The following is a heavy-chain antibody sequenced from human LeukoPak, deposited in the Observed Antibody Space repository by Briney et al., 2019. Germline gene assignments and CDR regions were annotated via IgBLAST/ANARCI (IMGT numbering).Heavy chain of an antibody. V-gene: IGHV1-69*13. D-gene: IGHD1-26*01. CDR2: IIPIFGTA. J-gene: IGHJ4*02. Sequence: SVKVSCKASGGTFSSYAISWVRQAPGQGLEWMGGIIPIFGTANYAQKFQGRVTITADESTSTVYMELSSLRSEDTAVYYCARGGRYSGPFDYWGQGTLVTVSS. CDR1: GGTFSSYA. CDR3: ARGGRYSGPFDY.